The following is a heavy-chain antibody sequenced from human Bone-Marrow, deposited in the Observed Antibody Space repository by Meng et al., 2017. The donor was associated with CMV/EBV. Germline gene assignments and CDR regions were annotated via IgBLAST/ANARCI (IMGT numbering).Heavy chain of an antibody. CDR3: ARDATMVRGGVRFDP. CDR1: GGTFSSYT. J-gene: IGHJ5*02. Sequence: SVNVSCKASGGTFSSYTISWVRQAPGQGLEWMGGIIPIFGTANYAQKFQGRVTITTDESTSTAYMELSSLRSEDTAVYYCARDATMVRGGVRFDPWGQGTLVTVSS. CDR2: IIPIFGTA. V-gene: IGHV1-69*05. D-gene: IGHD3-10*01.